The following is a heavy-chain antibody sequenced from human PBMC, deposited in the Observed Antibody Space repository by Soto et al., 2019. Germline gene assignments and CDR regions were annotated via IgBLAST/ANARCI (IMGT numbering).Heavy chain of an antibody. J-gene: IGHJ3*02. CDR1: GGCVSSGSYY. D-gene: IGHD1-1*01. CDR3: ARVERGTATTVVDAFDI. CDR2: MSHSGGT. V-gene: IGHV4-34*01. Sequence: QVQLQQWGAGLLKPSETLSLTCAVYGGCVSSGSYYWSWIRQPPGKGLEWIGEMSHSGGTHFNPPLRSRVTISVAASKNQFFLKMTSVPAADTALYYCARVERGTATTVVDAFDIWGPGTMVTVSS.